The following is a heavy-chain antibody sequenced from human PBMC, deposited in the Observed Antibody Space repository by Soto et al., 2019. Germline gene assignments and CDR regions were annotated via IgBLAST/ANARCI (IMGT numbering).Heavy chain of an antibody. CDR2: ISWNSGSI. J-gene: IGHJ4*02. V-gene: IGHV3-9*01. CDR3: AKSGSSGWLDYLDY. CDR1: GFTFDDYA. Sequence: GGSLRLSCAASGFTFDDYAMHWVRQAPGKGLEWVSGISWNSGSIGYADSVKGRFTISRDNAKNSLYLQMNSLRAEDTALYYCAKSGSSGWLDYLDYWGQGTLVTVSS. D-gene: IGHD6-19*01.